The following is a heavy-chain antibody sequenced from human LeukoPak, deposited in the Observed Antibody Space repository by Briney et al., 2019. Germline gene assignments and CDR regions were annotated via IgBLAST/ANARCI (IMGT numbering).Heavy chain of an antibody. CDR3: ARVPWDSNYENGMDV. CDR1: GYTFTSYY. J-gene: IGHJ6*02. V-gene: IGHV1-46*01. Sequence: ASVKVSCKASGYTFTSYYMHWVRQAPGQGLEWMGIINPSGGSTSYAQKFQGRVTMTRDTSTSTVYMELSSLRSEDTAVYYCARVPWDSNYENGMDVWGQGTTVTVSS. D-gene: IGHD4-11*01. CDR2: INPSGGST.